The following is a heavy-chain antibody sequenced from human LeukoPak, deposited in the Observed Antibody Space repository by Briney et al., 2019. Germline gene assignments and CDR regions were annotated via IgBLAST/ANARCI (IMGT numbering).Heavy chain of an antibody. V-gene: IGHV4-34*01. Sequence: SETHSLTCAVYGGSFSDYYWFWIRQPPGKGLEWIGEINHSGSTNYNPSLKSRVTISVDTSKNQFSLKLTSVTAADTAVYYCARARGYSDYDVWGQGTMVTVSS. CDR3: ARARGYSDYDV. CDR1: GGSFSDYY. D-gene: IGHD5-12*01. CDR2: INHSGST. J-gene: IGHJ4*02.